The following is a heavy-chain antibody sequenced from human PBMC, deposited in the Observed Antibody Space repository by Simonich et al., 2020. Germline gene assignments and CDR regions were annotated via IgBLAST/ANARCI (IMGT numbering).Heavy chain of an antibody. CDR1: GGSISSSSYY. CDR2: IYYNGTT. Sequence: QLQLQESGPGLVKPSETLSLTCTVSGGSISSSSYYWGWTLQPPGLGLGWIGSIYYNGTTYSTPALTSRVTISVDTSKNQFSLKLSSVTAADTAVYYCARWAYSSSYFDYWGQGTLVTVSS. CDR3: ARWAYSSSYFDY. J-gene: IGHJ4*02. V-gene: IGHV4-39*01. D-gene: IGHD6-6*01.